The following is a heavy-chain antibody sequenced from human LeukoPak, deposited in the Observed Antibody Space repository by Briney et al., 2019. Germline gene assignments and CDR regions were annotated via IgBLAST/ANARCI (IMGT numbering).Heavy chain of an antibody. CDR1: GFTFNNYW. Sequence: GGSLRLSCAASGFTFNNYWFSWVRQAPGKGLEWVANINQDGSQKYSVDSVKGRFTIFRDNARNSLYLQVNGLRAEDTAVYYCARFRYIGSDLEVFDSWGQGTLVTVSS. V-gene: IGHV3-7*01. CDR2: INQDGSQK. D-gene: IGHD5-12*01. J-gene: IGHJ4*02. CDR3: ARFRYIGSDLEVFDS.